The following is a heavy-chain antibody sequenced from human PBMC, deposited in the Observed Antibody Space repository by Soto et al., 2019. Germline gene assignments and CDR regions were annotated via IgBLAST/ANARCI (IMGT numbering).Heavy chain of an antibody. V-gene: IGHV3-74*03. CDR1: EFTFSAYW. D-gene: IGHD1-7*01. J-gene: IGHJ4*02. Sequence: EVQLVESGGGLVQPGGSLRLSCAASEFTFSAYWIHWARQVPGKGRVCVSRINNIGSSAEYANSVKGRFTLSRYNGKNTLYLKMNSLRAEDTAVYYCARDRGYGTTFDYWGQGILVTVSS. CDR2: INNIGSSA. CDR3: ARDRGYGTTFDY.